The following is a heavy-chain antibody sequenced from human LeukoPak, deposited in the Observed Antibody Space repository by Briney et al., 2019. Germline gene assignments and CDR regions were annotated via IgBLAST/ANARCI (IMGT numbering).Heavy chain of an antibody. J-gene: IGHJ5*02. CDR3: ARDRGVSADGTVGWFDP. CDR2: IKHDGSQT. V-gene: IGHV3-7*01. D-gene: IGHD6-13*01. CDR1: GFNFNNYW. Sequence: PGGSLRLSCVASGFNFNNYWMGWVRQVPGKGLEWVANIKHDGSQTTYMDSVKGRFSISRDNAKKSLYLQMNSLRAEDTAAYHCARDRGVSADGTVGWFDPWGQGALVTVSP.